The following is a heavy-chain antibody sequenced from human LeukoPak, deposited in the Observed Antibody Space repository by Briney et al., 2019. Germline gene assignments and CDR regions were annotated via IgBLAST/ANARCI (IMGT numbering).Heavy chain of an antibody. D-gene: IGHD6-13*01. CDR1: GGSISSYY. V-gene: IGHV4-4*07. CDR3: ARGLRPIAAAFIDY. CDR2: IYSSGIT. Sequence: SETLSLTCTVSGGSISSYYWSWIRQPAGKGLEWIGRIYSSGITNYNPSLKSRVTISVDTSKNQFSLKLSSVTAADTAVYYCARGLRPIAAAFIDYWGQGTLVTVSS. J-gene: IGHJ4*02.